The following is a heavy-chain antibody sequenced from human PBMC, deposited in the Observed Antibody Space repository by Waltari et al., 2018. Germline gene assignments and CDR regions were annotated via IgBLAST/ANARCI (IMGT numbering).Heavy chain of an antibody. CDR2: INHSGST. V-gene: IGHV4-34*01. Sequence: QVQLQQWGAGLLKPSETLSLTCAVYGGSFSGYYWSWIRQPPGKGLEWIGEINHSGSTNYNPSLKSLVTISVDTSKNQFSLKLSSVTAADTAVYYCARGGWLGPKRYLDPWGQGTLVTVSS. J-gene: IGHJ5*02. D-gene: IGHD6-19*01. CDR1: GGSFSGYY. CDR3: ARGGWLGPKRYLDP.